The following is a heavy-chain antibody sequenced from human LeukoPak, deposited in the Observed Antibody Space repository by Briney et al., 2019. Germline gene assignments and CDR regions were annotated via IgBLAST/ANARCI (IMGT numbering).Heavy chain of an antibody. CDR1: GDSISSYY. Sequence: SETLSLTCTVSGDSISSYYWSWIRQPPGKGLEWIGYIYSCGSTNYNRSLKSRVTISVDTSKSQFSLKLSSVTAADTAVYYCARGVLRFLEWLPPGAFDIWGQGTMVTVSS. J-gene: IGHJ3*02. V-gene: IGHV4-59*01. CDR2: IYSCGST. D-gene: IGHD3-3*01. CDR3: ARGVLRFLEWLPPGAFDI.